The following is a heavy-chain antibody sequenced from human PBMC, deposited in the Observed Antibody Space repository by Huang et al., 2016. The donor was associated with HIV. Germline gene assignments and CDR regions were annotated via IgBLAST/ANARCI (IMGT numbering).Heavy chain of an antibody. D-gene: IGHD3-22*01. CDR2: INHSGNT. V-gene: IGHV4-34*02. J-gene: IGHJ4*02. CDR3: ARRYNSRRDY. CDR1: GGSFSGYY. Sequence: QVQLEQWGAGLLKASETLSLTCAVYGGSFSGYYWNWLRPAPGKGLEWVGEINHSGNTNYNPSLKSRGNMAVDTSKSQFSLYLTSLSAADTGTYFCARRYNSRRDYWGRGTLVTVHS.